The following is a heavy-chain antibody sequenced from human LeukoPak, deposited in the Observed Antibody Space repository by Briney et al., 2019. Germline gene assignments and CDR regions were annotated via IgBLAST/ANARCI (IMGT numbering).Heavy chain of an antibody. CDR3: ARAPYGDYDNWFDP. J-gene: IGHJ5*02. V-gene: IGHV3-23*01. CDR1: GFTFSSYA. CDR2: ISGSGGST. Sequence: GSLRLSCAASGFTFSSYAMSWVRQAPGKGLEWVSAISGSGGSTYYADSVKGRFTISRDNSKNTLYLQMNSLRAEDTAVYYCARAPYGDYDNWFDPWGQGTLVTVSS. D-gene: IGHD4-17*01.